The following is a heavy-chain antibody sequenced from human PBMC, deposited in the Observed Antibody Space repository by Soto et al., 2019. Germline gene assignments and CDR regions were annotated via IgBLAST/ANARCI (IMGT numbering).Heavy chain of an antibody. J-gene: IGHJ5*02. Sequence: ASVKVSSKVSCWTFTRYAMHWVRQAPGQRLEWIGWINAGNGNTIYSQKCQGRVTITADKSTSTAYMELSSLRSEDTAVYYCARGTAYCGGDCPQWFDPWGQGTLVTVSS. CDR2: INAGNGNT. D-gene: IGHD2-21*02. CDR3: ARGTAYCGGDCPQWFDP. CDR1: CWTFTRYA. V-gene: IGHV1-3*01.